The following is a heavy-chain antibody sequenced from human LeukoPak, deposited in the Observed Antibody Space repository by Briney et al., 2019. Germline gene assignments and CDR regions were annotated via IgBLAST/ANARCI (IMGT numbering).Heavy chain of an antibody. J-gene: IGHJ4*02. CDR2: INHSGST. CDR1: GGSISSYY. D-gene: IGHD3-3*01. Sequence: SETLSLTCTVSGGSISSYYWSWIRQPPGKGLEWIGEINHSGSTNYNPSLKSRVTISVDTSKNQFSLKLSSVTAADTAVYYCARHYDNFDYWGQGTLVTVSS. V-gene: IGHV4-34*01. CDR3: ARHYDNFDY.